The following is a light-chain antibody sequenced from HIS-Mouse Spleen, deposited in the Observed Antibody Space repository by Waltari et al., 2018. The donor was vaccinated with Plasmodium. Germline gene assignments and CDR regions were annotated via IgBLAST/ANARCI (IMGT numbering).Light chain of an antibody. CDR2: EDS. V-gene: IGLV3-10*01. CDR3: YSTDSSGNHRV. J-gene: IGLJ3*02. Sequence: SYELTQPPSVSVSPGQTARITCSGAALPTKYPYWYQQKSGTDPVLVIYEDSKQPAGIPERFSGSSSGTMATLTISGAQVEDEADYYCYSTDSSGNHRVFGGGTKLTVL. CDR1: ALPTKY.